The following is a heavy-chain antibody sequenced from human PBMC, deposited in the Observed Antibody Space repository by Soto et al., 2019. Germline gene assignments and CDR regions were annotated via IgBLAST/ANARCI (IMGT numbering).Heavy chain of an antibody. J-gene: IGHJ4*02. CDR3: ARSGPLSGY. CDR1: GYTFTSYA. Sequence: QVQLVQSGAEVKKPGASVKVSCKASGYTFTSYAISWVRQAPGQGLEWMGWISAYNGNTNYAQKLQGRVTMTTDTPTTTAYIALSCLRSDDTTVYYCARSGPLSGYWGQGTLVTVSS. CDR2: ISAYNGNT. V-gene: IGHV1-18*01.